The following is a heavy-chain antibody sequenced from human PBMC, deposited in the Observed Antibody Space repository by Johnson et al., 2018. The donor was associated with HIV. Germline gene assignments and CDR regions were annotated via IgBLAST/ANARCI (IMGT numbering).Heavy chain of an antibody. D-gene: IGHD1-26*01. CDR2: INWHGGST. CDR3: ARDFGLEWELDGAFDI. Sequence: VQLVESGGGVVRPGGSLRLSCATSGFIFDEYGMSWVRQAPGKGLEWVSGINWHGGSTGYADSVKGRFTISRDNAKNSLYLQMNSLRAEDTALYYCARDFGLEWELDGAFDIWGQGTMVTVSS. J-gene: IGHJ3*02. CDR1: GFIFDEYG. V-gene: IGHV3-20*04.